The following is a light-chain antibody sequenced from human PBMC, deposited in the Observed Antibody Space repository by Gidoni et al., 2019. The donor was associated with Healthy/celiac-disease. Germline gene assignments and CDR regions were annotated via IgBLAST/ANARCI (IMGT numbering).Light chain of an antibody. CDR3: QQSYSTLGT. CDR1: QSISSY. V-gene: IGKV1-39*01. CDR2: AAS. Sequence: TQSPSSLSASVGDRVTITCRASQSISSYLNWYQQKPGKAPKLLIYAASSLQSGVPSRFSGSGSGTDFTLTISSLQPEDFATYYCQQSYSTLGTFGQXTKVEIK. J-gene: IGKJ1*01.